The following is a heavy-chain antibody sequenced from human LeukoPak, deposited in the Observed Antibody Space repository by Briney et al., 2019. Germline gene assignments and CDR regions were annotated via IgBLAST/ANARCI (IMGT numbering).Heavy chain of an antibody. CDR1: TFTFSSYE. CDR2: ISSGGSTI. Sequence: GGSLTRSCAAYTFTFSSYEMNRLRHGPGKGLEGVSCISSGGSTIYYTDSVKGRLTISRDNAKNSLYLQMNSLRAEDTAVYYCAELGITMIGGVWGKGSTVTISS. CDR3: AELGITMIGGV. V-gene: IGHV3-48*03. D-gene: IGHD3-10*02. J-gene: IGHJ6*04.